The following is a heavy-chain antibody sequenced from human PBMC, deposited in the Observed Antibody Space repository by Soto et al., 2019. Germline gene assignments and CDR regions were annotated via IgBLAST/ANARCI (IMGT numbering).Heavy chain of an antibody. CDR3: ARDRVTKLLWFGESR. V-gene: IGHV4-4*02. Sequence: SETLSLTCAVSGGSISSSNWWSWVRQPPGKGLEWIGEIYHSGSTNYNPSLKSRVTISVDKSKNQFSLKLSSVTAADTAVYYCARDRVTKLLWFGESRWGQGTLVTVSS. CDR2: IYHSGST. CDR1: GGSISSSNW. D-gene: IGHD3-10*01. J-gene: IGHJ4*02.